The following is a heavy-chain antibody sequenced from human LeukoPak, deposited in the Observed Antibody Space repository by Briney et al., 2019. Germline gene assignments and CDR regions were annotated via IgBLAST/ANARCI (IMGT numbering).Heavy chain of an antibody. CDR3: AKLIGSTSCCDYFDY. J-gene: IGHJ4*02. CDR2: ISYDGSNK. V-gene: IGHV3-30-3*02. Sequence: GGSLRLSCAASGFTFSSYAMHWVRQAPGKGLEWVAVISYDGSNKYYADSVKGRFTISRDNSKNTLYLQMNSLRAEDTAVYYCAKLIGSTSCCDYFDYWGQGTLVTVSS. CDR1: GFTFSSYA. D-gene: IGHD2-2*01.